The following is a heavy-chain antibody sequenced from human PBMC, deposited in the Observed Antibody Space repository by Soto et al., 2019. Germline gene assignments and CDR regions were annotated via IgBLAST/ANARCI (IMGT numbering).Heavy chain of an antibody. CDR3: AKDLYRSSWFTSFDH. CDR2: ISGSASSTGT. J-gene: IGHJ4*02. V-gene: IGHV3-23*01. Sequence: PGWSLRLSCAASGFTFSTYAMSWVRQAPGKGLEWVSDISGSASSTGTYYADSVKGRFTISRDNSKNTLYLQMNSLRVEDTAVYYCAKDLYRSSWFTSFDHWGQGTRVTVS. CDR1: GFTFSTYA. D-gene: IGHD6-13*01.